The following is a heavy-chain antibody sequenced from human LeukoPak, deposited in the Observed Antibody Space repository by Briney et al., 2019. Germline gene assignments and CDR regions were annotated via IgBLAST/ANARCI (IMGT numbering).Heavy chain of an antibody. J-gene: IGHJ6*03. V-gene: IGHV1-46*01. CDR1: GSAFPYYY. Sequence: ASVQVSCNASGSAFPYYYMHWVRQAPGQGLGWMGILNPSGGSTSYTQKFQGRVTMTRDMSTSTVYMELSSLRSEDTAVYYCARDPPAPRGYSGYDTGSLYYYYYMDVWGKGTTVTVSS. CDR3: ARDPPAPRGYSGYDTGSLYYYYYMDV. D-gene: IGHD5-12*01. CDR2: LNPSGGST.